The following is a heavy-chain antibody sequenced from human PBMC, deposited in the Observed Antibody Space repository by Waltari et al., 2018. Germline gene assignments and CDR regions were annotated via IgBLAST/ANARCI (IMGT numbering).Heavy chain of an antibody. Sequence: DVQVVESGGGLVRPGGSLRLSCTGSGFNFSNYFIHWVRQPPGKGPVCVARINKDGSIINYADSVKGRFTISRDNAKSTVYLQMNNLRGEDTALYYCLNYDFDAWGQGTLVTVSS. D-gene: IGHD1-7*01. J-gene: IGHJ4*02. CDR1: GFNFSNYF. V-gene: IGHV3-74*01. CDR3: LNYDFDA. CDR2: INKDGSII.